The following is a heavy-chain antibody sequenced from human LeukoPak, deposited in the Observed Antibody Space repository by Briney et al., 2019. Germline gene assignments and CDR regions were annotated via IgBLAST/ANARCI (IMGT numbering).Heavy chain of an antibody. CDR3: AKDFRDGGFGY. V-gene: IGHV3-30-3*01. CDR1: GFTFNTYS. Sequence: GGSLRLSCAASGFTFNTYSVHWVRQAPGKGLEWVAVISYDGSNKYYAGSVKGRFTISRDNSKNTLYLQMNSLRAEDTAVYYCAKDFRDGGFGYWGQGTLVTVSS. CDR2: ISYDGSNK. D-gene: IGHD5-24*01. J-gene: IGHJ4*02.